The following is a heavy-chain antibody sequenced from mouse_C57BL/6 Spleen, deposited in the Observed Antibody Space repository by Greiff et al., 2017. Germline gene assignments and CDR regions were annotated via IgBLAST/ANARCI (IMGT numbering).Heavy chain of an antibody. CDR2: ISSGGSCT. D-gene: IGHD1-1*01. J-gene: IGHJ2*01. CDR3: ARREAFYGSSLYAFDY. Sequence: EVKLVESGGDLVKPGGSLKLSCAASGFTFSSYGMSWVRQTPDKRLEWVVTISSGGSCTYYPDSVKGRFTISRGNAKNTMYLQMSSLKSEDTAMYYCARREAFYGSSLYAFDYWGQGTTLTVSS. V-gene: IGHV5-6*02. CDR1: GFTFSSYG.